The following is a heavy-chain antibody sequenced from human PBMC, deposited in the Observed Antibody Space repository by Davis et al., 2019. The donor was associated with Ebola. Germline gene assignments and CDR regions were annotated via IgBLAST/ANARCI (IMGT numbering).Heavy chain of an antibody. CDR2: INAGNGNT. D-gene: IGHD4-17*01. Sequence: ASVKVSCKASAYTFTSYAMHWVRQAPGQRLEWMGWINAGNGNTKFSQKFQGRVTITRDTSASTAYMDLSSLRSEDTAVYYCARGAAVTTTYYYYGMDVWGQGTTVTVSS. V-gene: IGHV1-3*01. CDR3: ARGAAVTTTYYYYGMDV. J-gene: IGHJ6*02. CDR1: AYTFTSYA.